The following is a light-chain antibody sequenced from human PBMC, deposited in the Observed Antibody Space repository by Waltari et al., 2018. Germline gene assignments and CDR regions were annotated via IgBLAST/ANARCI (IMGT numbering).Light chain of an antibody. CDR1: SLRIYS. Sequence: SSELTQDPAVSVALGQTVRITCQGDSLRIYSVSWFLQKPGQAPALVIYGKNSRPSGIPDRFSASSSGSTASLTIIGAQAEDEADYYCHSRDISGDVLIGGGTKLTVV. J-gene: IGLJ2*01. CDR3: HSRDISGDVL. V-gene: IGLV3-19*01. CDR2: GKN.